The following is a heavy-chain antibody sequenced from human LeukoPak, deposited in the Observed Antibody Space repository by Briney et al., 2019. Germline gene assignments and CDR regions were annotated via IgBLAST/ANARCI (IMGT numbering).Heavy chain of an antibody. CDR1: RFIFSTYG. J-gene: IGHJ6*03. Sequence: QAGGSLRLSCAASRFIFSTYGMHWVRQAPGKGLEWVAVISYDGSYESYADSVKGRFTISRDNAKNSLYLQMNSLRAEDTAVYYCARDGKGDSSSAEGYYYYYMDVWGKGTTVTVSS. CDR3: ARDGKGDSSSAEGYYYYYMDV. D-gene: IGHD6-6*01. V-gene: IGHV3-30*03. CDR2: ISYDGSYE.